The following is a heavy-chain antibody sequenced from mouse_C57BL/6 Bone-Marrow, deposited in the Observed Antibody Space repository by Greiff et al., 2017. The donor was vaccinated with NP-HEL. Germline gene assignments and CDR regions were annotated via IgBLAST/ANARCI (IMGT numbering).Heavy chain of an antibody. J-gene: IGHJ3*01. Sequence: EVKLMESGGGLVKPGGSLKLSCAASGFTFSSYAMSWVRQTPEKRLEWVATISDGGSYTYYPDNVKGRFTISRDNAKNNLYLQMSHLKSEDTAMYYCARVGIYYYGSSPFAYWGQGTLVTVSA. CDR3: ARVGIYYYGSSPFAY. CDR1: GFTFSSYA. V-gene: IGHV5-4*03. CDR2: ISDGGSYT. D-gene: IGHD1-1*01.